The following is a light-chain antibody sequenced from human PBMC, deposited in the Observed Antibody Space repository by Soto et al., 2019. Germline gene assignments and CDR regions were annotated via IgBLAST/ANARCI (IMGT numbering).Light chain of an antibody. J-gene: IGLJ1*01. CDR1: KNDIGVYDF. Sequence: LTQPPSASGSPGQSVTISCTGTKNDIGVYDFVSWYQHHPGKAPRLIIYEVVQRPSGGPDRFSGSKSGNTASLTVSGLQAGDEADYFCKSYAGSNTYVFGSGTKVIV. CDR2: EVV. V-gene: IGLV2-8*01. CDR3: KSYAGSNTYV.